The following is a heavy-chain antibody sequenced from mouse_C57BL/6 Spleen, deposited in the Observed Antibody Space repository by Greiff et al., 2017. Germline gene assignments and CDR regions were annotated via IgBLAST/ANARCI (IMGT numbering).Heavy chain of an antibody. J-gene: IGHJ4*01. D-gene: IGHD3-3*01. Sequence: EVKVEESEGGLVQPGSSMKLSCTASGFTFSDYYMAWVRQVPEKGLEWVANINYDGSSTYYLDSLKSRFILSRDNAKNNLYLHMSSLKSEDTATYYCARDRGDYWGQGTSVTVSS. CDR3: ARDRGDY. CDR1: GFTFSDYY. CDR2: INYDGSST. V-gene: IGHV5-16*01.